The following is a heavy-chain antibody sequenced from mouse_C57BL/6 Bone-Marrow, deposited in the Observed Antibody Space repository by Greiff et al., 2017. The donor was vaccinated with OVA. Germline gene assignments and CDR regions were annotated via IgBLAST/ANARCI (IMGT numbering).Heavy chain of an antibody. Sequence: QVQLQQSGAELVKPGASVKLSCKASGYTFTEYTIHWVKQRSGQGLEWIGWFYPGSGSIKYNEKFKDKATLTADKSSSTVYMELSRLTSEDSAVSYCEKRDGDWDDWGDYFEYWGQGTTLTVSS. V-gene: IGHV1-62-2*01. D-gene: IGHD4-1*01. J-gene: IGHJ2*01. CDR3: EKRDGDWDDWGDYFEY. CDR2: FYPGSGSI. CDR1: GYTFTEYT.